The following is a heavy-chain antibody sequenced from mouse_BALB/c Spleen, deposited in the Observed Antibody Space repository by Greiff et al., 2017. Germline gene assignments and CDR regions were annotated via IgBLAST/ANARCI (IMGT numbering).Heavy chain of an antibody. Sequence: EVMLVESGGGLVQPGGSLKLSCAASGFTFSSYGMSWVRQTPDKRLELVATINSNGGSTYYPDSVKGRFTISRDNAKNTLYLQMSSLKSEDTAMYYCARWEYGNLAYWGQGTLVTVSA. J-gene: IGHJ3*01. D-gene: IGHD2-10*02. CDR2: INSNGGST. V-gene: IGHV5-6-3*01. CDR1: GFTFSSYG. CDR3: ARWEYGNLAY.